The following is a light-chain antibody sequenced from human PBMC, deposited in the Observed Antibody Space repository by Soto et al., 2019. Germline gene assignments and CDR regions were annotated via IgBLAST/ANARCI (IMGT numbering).Light chain of an antibody. CDR1: DSNIGSNS. J-gene: IGLJ3*02. CDR3: AAWDDSLSGL. Sequence: QSVLTQPPSASGTPGQRVTISCSGGDSNIGSNSVYWYQQLPGTAPKLLIYNNNQRPSGVPDRFSGSRSGTSASLAISGLRSEDEAEYYCAAWDDSLSGLFGGGTKLTVL. V-gene: IGLV1-47*02. CDR2: NNN.